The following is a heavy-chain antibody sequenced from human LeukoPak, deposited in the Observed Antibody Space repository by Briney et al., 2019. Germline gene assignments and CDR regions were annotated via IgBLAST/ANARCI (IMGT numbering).Heavy chain of an antibody. CDR3: ARGTVVAATLFDY. D-gene: IGHD2-15*01. Sequence: GGSLRLSCAASGFTFSSYSMNWVRQAPGKGLEWVSSISSSSYIYYADSVKGRFTTSRDNAKNSLYLQMNSLRAEDTAVYYCARGTVVAATLFDYWGQGTLVTVSS. J-gene: IGHJ4*02. CDR2: ISSSSYI. CDR1: GFTFSSYS. V-gene: IGHV3-21*01.